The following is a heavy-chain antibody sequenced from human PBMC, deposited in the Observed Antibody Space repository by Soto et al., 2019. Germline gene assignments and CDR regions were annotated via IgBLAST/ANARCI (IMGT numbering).Heavy chain of an antibody. CDR2: IDPVGSQV. CDR3: ARDPYYDFWSGPYYYYYMDV. J-gene: IGHJ6*03. CDR1: GLSFSSSW. D-gene: IGHD3-3*01. Sequence: GGSLRLSCEVSGLSFSSSWMSWVRQAPGKGLEWVADIDPVGSQVLYVASVMGRFTVSRDNAKKSLFLQMNSLRVEDTAFYYCARDPYYDFWSGPYYYYYMDVWGKGTTVTVSS. V-gene: IGHV3-7*01.